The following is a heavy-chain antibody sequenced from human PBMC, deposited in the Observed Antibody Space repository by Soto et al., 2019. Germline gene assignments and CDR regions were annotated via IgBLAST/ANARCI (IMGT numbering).Heavy chain of an antibody. CDR1: GYTFSSYA. D-gene: IGHD7-27*01. CDR2: INAGYGNT. Sequence: QVHLVQSGAEVRKPGASVKVSCKASGYTFSSYAMHWVRQAPGQRLEWMGWINAGYGNTKSSQKFQDRVTISRDTSASTAYMELTSLRSVDTALYYCARDTGDGTFDFSGQGTLVTVSS. CDR3: ARDTGDGTFDF. J-gene: IGHJ4*02. V-gene: IGHV1-3*01.